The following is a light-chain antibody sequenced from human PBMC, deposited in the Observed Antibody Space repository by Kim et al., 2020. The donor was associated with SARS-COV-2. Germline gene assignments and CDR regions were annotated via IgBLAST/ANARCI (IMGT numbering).Light chain of an antibody. V-gene: IGLV6-57*03. Sequence: NFMLTQPHSVSESPGKTVTISCTRSSGSIASNYVQWYQQRPGSAPTPLIYEDKQRPSGVPDRCSGSIDSSSNSAYLSISGLRTEDEAAYYCQSYYTNNVVFGGGTQLTVL. CDR3: QSYYTNNVV. CDR1: SGSIASNY. CDR2: EDK. J-gene: IGLJ7*01.